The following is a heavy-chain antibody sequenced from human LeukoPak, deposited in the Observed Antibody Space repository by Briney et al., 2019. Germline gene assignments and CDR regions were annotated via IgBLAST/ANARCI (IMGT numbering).Heavy chain of an antibody. CDR1: GYTFTSYG. V-gene: IGHV1-18*01. CDR3: ARSQAPDAYCSSTSCLEFDY. CDR2: ISAYNGNT. Sequence: GASVKVSCKAFGYTFTSYGISWVRQAPGQGLEWMGWISAYNGNTNYAQKLQGRVTMTTDTSTSTAYMELSRLRSDDTAVYYCARSQAPDAYCSSTSCLEFDYWGQGTLVTVSS. J-gene: IGHJ4*02. D-gene: IGHD2-2*01.